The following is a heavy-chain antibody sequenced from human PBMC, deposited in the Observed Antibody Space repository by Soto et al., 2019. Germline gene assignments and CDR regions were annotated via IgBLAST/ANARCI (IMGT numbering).Heavy chain of an antibody. Sequence: ASVKVSCKASGFTFTSSAVQWVRQARGQRLEWIGWIVVGSGNTNYAQKFQERVAITRDMSTSTAYMELSSLRSEDTAVDYCAAGSVPWELRGDYFDYWGQGTLVTVS. CDR1: GFTFTSSA. J-gene: IGHJ4*02. D-gene: IGHD1-26*01. CDR2: IVVGSGNT. V-gene: IGHV1-58*01. CDR3: AAGSVPWELRGDYFDY.